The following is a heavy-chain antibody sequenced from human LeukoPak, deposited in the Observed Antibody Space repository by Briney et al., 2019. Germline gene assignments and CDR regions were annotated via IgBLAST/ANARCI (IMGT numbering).Heavy chain of an antibody. J-gene: IGHJ4*02. V-gene: IGHV3-66*02. D-gene: IGHD5-12*01. CDR1: GFPVSGNY. CDR3: VATIVADF. CDR2: IYSDGGT. Sequence: PGRSMRLSCAVSGFPVSGNYMNWVRQAPGEGLEWVSSIYSDGGTYSADSVKGRCTISRDNSKNALYLQMNSQRTEYKSVYYCVATIVADFWGQGTLVTVSS.